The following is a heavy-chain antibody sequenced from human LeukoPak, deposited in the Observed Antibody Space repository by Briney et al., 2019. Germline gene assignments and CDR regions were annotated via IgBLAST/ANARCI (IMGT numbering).Heavy chain of an antibody. Sequence: PGGSLRLSCAASGFTFSSYFMNWVRQAPGQGLEWVSSISSTSSYIYYADSVKGRFTISRDNAKNSLYLQMNSLRAEDTAVYYCARDQGDAYYYFDFWGQGTLVTVSS. CDR1: GFTFSSYF. J-gene: IGHJ4*02. CDR3: ARDQGDAYYYFDF. CDR2: ISSTSSYI. D-gene: IGHD5-24*01. V-gene: IGHV3-21*01.